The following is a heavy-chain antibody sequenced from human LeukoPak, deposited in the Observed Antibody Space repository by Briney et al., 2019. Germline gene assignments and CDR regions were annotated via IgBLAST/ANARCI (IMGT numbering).Heavy chain of an antibody. J-gene: IGHJ4*02. V-gene: IGHV3-66*01. D-gene: IGHD1-26*01. Sequence: GGSLRLSCAASGFKFDDYGMSWVRQTPGKGLEWVSVIYSGGSTYYADSVKGRFTISRDNSKNTLYLQMNSLRAEDTAVYYCARFEVGSYMPTYFDYWGQGTLVTVSS. CDR3: ARFEVGSYMPTYFDY. CDR1: GFKFDDYG. CDR2: IYSGGST.